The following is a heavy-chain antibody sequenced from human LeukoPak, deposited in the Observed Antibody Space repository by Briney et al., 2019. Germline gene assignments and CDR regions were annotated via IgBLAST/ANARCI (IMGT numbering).Heavy chain of an antibody. CDR3: ARRPTYGSGRGYYYYYYMDV. D-gene: IGHD3-10*01. CDR2: INHSGST. J-gene: IGHJ6*03. V-gene: IGHV4-34*01. Sequence: PSETLSLTCAVYGGSFSGYYWSWIRQPPGKGLEWIGEINHSGSTNYNPSLKSRVTISVDTSKNQSSLKLSSVTAADTAVYYCARRPTYGSGRGYYYYYYMDVWGKGTTVTISS. CDR1: GGSFSGYY.